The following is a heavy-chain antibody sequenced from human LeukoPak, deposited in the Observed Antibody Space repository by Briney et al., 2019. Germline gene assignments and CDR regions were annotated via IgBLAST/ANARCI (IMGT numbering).Heavy chain of an antibody. CDR1: GYTFTSYG. Sequence: ASVKVSCKASGYTFTSYGISWVRQAPGKGLEWMGWISAYNGNTNYAQKFQDRVTMTTVTPTSTAYMELRSLRSDDTAVYYCARDFVDTVMVVDYWGQGTLVTVS. CDR2: ISAYNGNT. J-gene: IGHJ4*02. V-gene: IGHV1-18*01. D-gene: IGHD5-18*01. CDR3: ARDFVDTVMVVDY.